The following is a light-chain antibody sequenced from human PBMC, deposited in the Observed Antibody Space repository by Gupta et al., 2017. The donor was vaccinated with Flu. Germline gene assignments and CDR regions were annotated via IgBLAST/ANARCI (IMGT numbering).Light chain of an antibody. V-gene: IGLV3-25*03. J-gene: IGLJ2*01. CDR1: ALPKQF. CDR2: KES. Sequence: SSALTQPPSVSVSPGQTARITCSGDALPKQFAYWYQQKPGQAPVLVISKESERPSGIPERFSGSSSGTTATLTISGVQAEDEADYYCQSADSSETYVVFGGGTKLSVL. CDR3: QSADSSETYVV.